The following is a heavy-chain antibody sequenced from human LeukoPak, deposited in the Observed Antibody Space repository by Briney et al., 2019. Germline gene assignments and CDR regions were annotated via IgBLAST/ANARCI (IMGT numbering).Heavy chain of an antibody. CDR2: ISYDGSNK. CDR1: GFTFSSYA. J-gene: IGHJ6*02. D-gene: IGHD3-3*01. V-gene: IGHV3-30-3*01. Sequence: TGGSLRLSCAASGFTFSSYAMHWVRQAPGKGLEWVAVISYDGSNKYYADSVKGRFTISRDNSKNTLYLQMNSLRAEDTAVYYCARVRLASTIFGEYYYYYGMDVWGQGTTVTVSS. CDR3: ARVRLASTIFGEYYYYYGMDV.